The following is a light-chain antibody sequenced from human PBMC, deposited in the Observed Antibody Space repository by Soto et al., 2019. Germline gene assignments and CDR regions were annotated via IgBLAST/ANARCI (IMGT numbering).Light chain of an antibody. Sequence: DIQMTPSPSSLSASVGDRVTITCRASQSISSYLNWYQQKPGKAPKLLIYAASSLQSGVPSRFSGSGSGTDFTLTISSLQPEDFATYYCQQSYSTPITFGRGTRLEIK. V-gene: IGKV1-39*01. J-gene: IGKJ5*01. CDR3: QQSYSTPIT. CDR2: AAS. CDR1: QSISSY.